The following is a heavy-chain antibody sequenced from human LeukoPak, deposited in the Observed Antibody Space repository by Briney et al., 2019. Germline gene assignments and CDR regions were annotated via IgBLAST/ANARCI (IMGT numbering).Heavy chain of an antibody. CDR3: AREEVYCSGGSCRDYYYGMDV. J-gene: IGHJ6*02. CDR2: TSAYNGNT. D-gene: IGHD2-15*01. CDR1: GYTFTSYG. V-gene: IGHV1-18*01. Sequence: ASVKVSCKASGYTFTSYGISWVRQAPGQGLEWMGWTSAYNGNTNYAQKLQGRVTMTTDTSTSTAYMELRSLRSDDTAVYYCAREEVYCSGGSCRDYYYGMDVWGQGTTFTVSS.